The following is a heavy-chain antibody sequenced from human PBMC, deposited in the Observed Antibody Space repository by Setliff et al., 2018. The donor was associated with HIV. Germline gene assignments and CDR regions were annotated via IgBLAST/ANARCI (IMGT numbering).Heavy chain of an antibody. J-gene: IGHJ4*01. V-gene: IGHV1-18*01. CDR1: GYTFTNYG. CDR3: ARGRGPSRFDY. CDR2: ISTYNGNT. Sequence: ASVKVSCKASGYTFTNYGINWVRQAPGQGLEWMGWISTYNGNTNFAQKLQGRVTMTTDTSTSTAYMELSSLRSEDTAIYYCARGRGPSRFDYWGQGTLVTVS.